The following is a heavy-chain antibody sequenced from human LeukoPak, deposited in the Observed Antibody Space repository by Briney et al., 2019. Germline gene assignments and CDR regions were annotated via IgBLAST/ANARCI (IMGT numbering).Heavy chain of an antibody. V-gene: IGHV4-39*01. J-gene: IGHJ4*02. CDR2: IYYSEST. Sequence: SETLSLTCTVSGGSISSSSYYWGWIRQPPGKGLEWIGSIYYSESTYYNPSLKSRVTISVDTSKNQFSLKLSSVTAADTAVYYCARHSWIQLWLYYFDYWGQGTLVTVSS. D-gene: IGHD5-18*01. CDR3: ARHSWIQLWLYYFDY. CDR1: GGSISSSSYY.